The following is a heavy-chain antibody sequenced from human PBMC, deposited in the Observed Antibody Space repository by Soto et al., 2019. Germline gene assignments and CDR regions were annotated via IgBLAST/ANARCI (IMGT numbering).Heavy chain of an antibody. D-gene: IGHD1-1*01. CDR3: VRDGTKTLWDWFDP. J-gene: IGHJ5*02. CDR1: GASISGFY. V-gene: IGHV4-4*07. CDR2: IYATGTT. Sequence: SETLSLTCTVSGASISGFYWSWIRKSAGKGLEWIGRIYATGTTDYNPSLKSRVMMSVDTSKKQFSLKLRSVTAADTAVYYCVRDGTKTLWDWFDPWGQGISVTVSS.